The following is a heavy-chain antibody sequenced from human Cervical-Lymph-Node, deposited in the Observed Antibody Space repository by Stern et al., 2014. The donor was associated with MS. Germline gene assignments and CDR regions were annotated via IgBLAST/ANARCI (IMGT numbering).Heavy chain of an antibody. J-gene: IGHJ4*02. CDR1: GVIFSASG. Sequence: EVQLEESGGGLVQPGGSLKLSCAASGVIFSASGIHWVRQASGKGLEWDGRIRGKGNNYATDYAASVKGRFTISRDDSRNTAYLQMSSLMTEDTAIYYCTRQGPAPVDDFDYWGQGTLVTVSS. CDR3: TRQGPAPVDDFDY. V-gene: IGHV3-73*01. CDR2: IRGKGNNYAT.